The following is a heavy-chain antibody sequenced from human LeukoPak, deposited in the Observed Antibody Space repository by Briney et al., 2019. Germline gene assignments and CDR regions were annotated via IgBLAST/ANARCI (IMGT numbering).Heavy chain of an antibody. CDR1: GFTFSSHA. J-gene: IGHJ4*02. CDR3: GKNPCGTRYFDY. D-gene: IGHD2-2*01. CDR2: LSGSGYNT. V-gene: IGHV3-23*01. Sequence: GGSLRLSCAASGFTFSSHALSWVRQAPGKGLEWVSSLSGSGYNTYYAASVNGRFTISRANSKNTVYLQMTSLRAEDAAVYYCGKNPCGTRYFDYWGQGTLVTVSS.